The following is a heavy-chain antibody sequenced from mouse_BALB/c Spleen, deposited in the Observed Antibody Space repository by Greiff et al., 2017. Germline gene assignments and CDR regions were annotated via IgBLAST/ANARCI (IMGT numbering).Heavy chain of an antibody. CDR1: GYAFSSYW. J-gene: IGHJ3*01. V-gene: IGHV1-80*01. CDR2: IYPGDGDT. CDR3: ARDYYGPWFAY. D-gene: IGHD2-1*01. Sequence: QVQLQQSGAELVRPGSSVKISCKASGYAFSSYWMNWVKQRPGQGLEWIGQIYPGDGDTNYNGKFKGKATLTADKSSSTAYMQLSSLTSEDSAVYFCARDYYGPWFAYWGQGTPVTVSA.